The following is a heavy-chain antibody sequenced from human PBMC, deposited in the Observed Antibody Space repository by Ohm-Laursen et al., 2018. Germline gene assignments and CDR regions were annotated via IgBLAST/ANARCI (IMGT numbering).Heavy chain of an antibody. V-gene: IGHV3-7*01. Sequence: SLRLSCAASGFTFSSYWMSWVRQAPGKGLEWVANIKQDGSEKYYVDSVKGRFTISRDNSKNTLYLQMNSLRAEDTAVYYCARNYYDSSVYYYFDYWGQGTLVTVSS. CDR3: ARNYYDSSVYYYFDY. CDR2: IKQDGSEK. J-gene: IGHJ4*02. CDR1: GFTFSSYW. D-gene: IGHD3-22*01.